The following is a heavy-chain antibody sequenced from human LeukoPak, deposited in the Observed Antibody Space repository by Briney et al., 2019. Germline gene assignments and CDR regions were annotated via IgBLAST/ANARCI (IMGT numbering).Heavy chain of an antibody. CDR2: IYYRGST. D-gene: IGHD4-17*01. V-gene: IGHV4-61*05. J-gene: IGHJ2*01. Sequence: SETLSLTCTVSGGSISSSSYYWGWIRQPPGKGLEWIGYIYYRGSTNYNPSLKSRATISVDTSKNQFSLKLSSVTAADTAVYYCARGETTVTTRYFDLWGRGALVTVSS. CDR1: GGSISSSSYY. CDR3: ARGETTVTTRYFDL.